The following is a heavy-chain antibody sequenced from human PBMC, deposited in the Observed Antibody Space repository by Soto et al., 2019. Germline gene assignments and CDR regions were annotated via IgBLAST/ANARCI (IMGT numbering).Heavy chain of an antibody. CDR3: ATSSGSGSRAFDY. CDR2: IIPMVDMS. V-gene: IGHV1-69*02. J-gene: IGHJ4*02. Sequence: QVQLVQSGAEVKKPGSSVKVSCKASGGTFNFYTINWVRQAPGQRLEWMGRIIPMVDMSNYAQRFQGRVTITVDRSTTTAYMVLSSLRSDDTAVYYCATSSGSGSRAFDYWGQGTLVTVSS. D-gene: IGHD3-10*01. CDR1: GGTFNFYT.